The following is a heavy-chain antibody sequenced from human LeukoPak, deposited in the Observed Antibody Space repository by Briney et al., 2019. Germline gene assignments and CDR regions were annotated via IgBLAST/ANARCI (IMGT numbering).Heavy chain of an antibody. D-gene: IGHD2-8*01. J-gene: IGHJ4*02. Sequence: GGSLRLSCAASGFTLSTYDMHWVRQPTGEGLEWVSIIYRAGDTYYPGSVKGRFTISRDNAKNSLYLQMNSLRAEDTAVYYCARRRGMGSLDYWGQGTLVTVSS. V-gene: IGHV3-13*01. CDR2: IYRAGDT. CDR1: GFTLSTYD. CDR3: ARRRGMGSLDY.